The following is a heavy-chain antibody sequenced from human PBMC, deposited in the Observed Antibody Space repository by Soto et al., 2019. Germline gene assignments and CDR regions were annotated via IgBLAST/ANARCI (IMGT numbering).Heavy chain of an antibody. CDR3: TRGDSSSWRPHFDY. J-gene: IGHJ4*02. Sequence: QVQLQESGPGLVRPSETLSLTCTVSGASIRSYYWSWIRQPPGKGLEWIGFIHHSGSTNYHPPLSSRPTKSVDTSKNQFSLKLSSVTAADTAVYYCTRGDSSSWRPHFDYWGQGTLVTVSS. CDR1: GASIRSYY. CDR2: IHHSGST. V-gene: IGHV4-59*01. D-gene: IGHD6-13*01.